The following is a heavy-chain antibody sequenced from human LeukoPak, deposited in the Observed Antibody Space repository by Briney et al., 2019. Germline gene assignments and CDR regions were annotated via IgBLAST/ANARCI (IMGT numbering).Heavy chain of an antibody. V-gene: IGHV3-30-3*01. J-gene: IGHJ4*02. D-gene: IGHD6-19*01. CDR2: ISYHGSNK. Sequence: PGGSLRLSCAASGFTFITCAMRWVRQPPGKGLEWVAVISYHGSNKDYADSVKGRFTISRDNSKNTLYLEMNSLRAEDTAVYYCAGEGPVAGNFDYWGQGTLVTVSS. CDR3: AGEGPVAGNFDY. CDR1: GFTFITCA.